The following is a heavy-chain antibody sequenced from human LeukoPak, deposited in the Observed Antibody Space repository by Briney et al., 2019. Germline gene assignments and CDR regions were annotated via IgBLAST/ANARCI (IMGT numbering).Heavy chain of an antibody. J-gene: IGHJ3*02. CDR1: GDSISSGDYY. Sequence: SQTLSLTCTVSGDSISSGDYYWSWIRQPAGKGLEWIGRISSSGSTNYNPSLKSRVTISVDTSKNQFSLKLSSVTAADTAVYFCARGPYSYDSSGAFDIWGRGTMVTVSS. V-gene: IGHV4-61*02. D-gene: IGHD3-22*01. CDR3: ARGPYSYDSSGAFDI. CDR2: ISSSGST.